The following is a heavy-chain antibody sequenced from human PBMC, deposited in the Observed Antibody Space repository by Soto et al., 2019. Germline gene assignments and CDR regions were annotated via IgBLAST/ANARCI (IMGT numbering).Heavy chain of an antibody. CDR2: INPSGGST. D-gene: IGHD6-6*01. V-gene: IGHV1-46*01. CDR3: ARDIAAREGYYYYGMDV. Sequence: QVQLVQSGAEVKKPGASVKVSCKASGYTFTSYYMHWVRQAPGQGLEWMGIINPSGGSTSYAQKFQGRVTMTRDTSTSTVYMELSSLRSEDTAVYYCARDIAAREGYYYYGMDVWGQGTTVTVSS. CDR1: GYTFTSYY. J-gene: IGHJ6*02.